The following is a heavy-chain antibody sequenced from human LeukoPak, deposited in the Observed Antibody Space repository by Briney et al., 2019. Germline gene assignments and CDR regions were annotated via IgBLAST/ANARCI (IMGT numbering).Heavy chain of an antibody. CDR2: ISYDGSNK. CDR1: GFTFSSYA. D-gene: IGHD3-9*01. J-gene: IGHJ4*02. V-gene: IGHV3-30*04. CDR3: ARDGRAYDILTGSVDY. Sequence: GGSLRLSCAASGFTFSSYAMHWVRQAPGKGLEWVAVISYDGSNKYYADSVKGRFTISRDNSKNTLYLQMNSLRAEDTAVYYCARDGRAYDILTGSVDYWGQGTLVTVSS.